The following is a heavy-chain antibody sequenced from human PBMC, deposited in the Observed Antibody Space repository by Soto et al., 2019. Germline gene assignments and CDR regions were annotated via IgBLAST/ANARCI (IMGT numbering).Heavy chain of an antibody. CDR1: GYTFSNYG. CDR3: SRFIMVGGWFDPNYYHGMDV. Sequence: QVQLVQSGAEAKKPGASVTVSCKTSGYTFSNYGINWVRQAPGQGLEWMGWISGYNGNTNYAQTVQGRVNMTTDTSTGTVYMELRSMKADDTAIYYCSRFIMVGGWFDPNYYHGMDVWGQGTTVTVSS. J-gene: IGHJ6*02. V-gene: IGHV1-18*01. CDR2: ISGYNGNT. D-gene: IGHD6-19*01.